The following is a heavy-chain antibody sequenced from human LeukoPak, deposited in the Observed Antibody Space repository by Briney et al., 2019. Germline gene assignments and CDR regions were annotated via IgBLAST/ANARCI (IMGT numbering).Heavy chain of an antibody. CDR2: LNPNSGNT. D-gene: IGHD5-18*01. CDR3: ARGVQLWLLDK. V-gene: IGHV1-8*01. J-gene: IGHJ4*02. Sequence: ASVKVSCKASGYTFTSYDINWVRQATGQGLEWMGWLNPNSGNTGYAQKIQGRVTMTRNTSISTAYMELSSLRSEDTAVYYCARGVQLWLLDKWGQGTLVTVSS. CDR1: GYTFTSYD.